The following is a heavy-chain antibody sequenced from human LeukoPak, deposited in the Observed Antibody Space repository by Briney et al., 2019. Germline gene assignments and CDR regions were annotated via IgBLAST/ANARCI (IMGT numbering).Heavy chain of an antibody. V-gene: IGHV3-23*01. CDR1: GFTFSSYS. D-gene: IGHD1-26*01. J-gene: IGHJ4*02. Sequence: GALRLSCAASGFTFSSYSMSWVRQAPGKGLEWVSGTSDRGDYTYYADSVKGRFTISRDNSKNTLYLQMNSLRAEDTALYFCAKKAQYNGNYPLDYWGQGTLVTVSS. CDR2: TSDRGDYT. CDR3: AKKAQYNGNYPLDY.